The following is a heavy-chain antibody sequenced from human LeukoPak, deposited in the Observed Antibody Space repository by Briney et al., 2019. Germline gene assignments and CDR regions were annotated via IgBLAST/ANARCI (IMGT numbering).Heavy chain of an antibody. J-gene: IGHJ4*02. V-gene: IGHV1-46*01. CDR3: ARGGGFGSGWYRPLV. D-gene: IGHD6-19*01. CDR1: GYTFTSYY. Sequence: ASVKVSCKASGYTFTSYYMHWVRQAPGQGLEWMGIINPSSGSTSYAQKFQGRVTMTRDTSISTAYMELSRLRSDDTAVYYCARGGGFGSGWYRPLVWGQGTLVTVSS. CDR2: INPSSGST.